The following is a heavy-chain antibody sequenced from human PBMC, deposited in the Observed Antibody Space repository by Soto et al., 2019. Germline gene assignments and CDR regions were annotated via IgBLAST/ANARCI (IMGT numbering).Heavy chain of an antibody. CDR3: ARRNQLPGDYYYYMDV. Sequence: SETLSLTCTVSGGSISSYYWSWIRQPPGKGLEWIGYIYYSGSTNYNPSLKSRVTISVDTSKNQFSLKLSSVTAADTAVYYCARRNQLPGDYYYYMDVWGKGTTVTVSS. CDR1: GGSISSYY. CDR2: IYYSGST. J-gene: IGHJ6*03. D-gene: IGHD2-2*01. V-gene: IGHV4-59*08.